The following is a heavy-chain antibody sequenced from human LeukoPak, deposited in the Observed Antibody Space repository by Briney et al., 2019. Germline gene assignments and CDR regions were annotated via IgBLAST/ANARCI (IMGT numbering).Heavy chain of an antibody. D-gene: IGHD6-19*01. Sequence: ASVKVSCKASGGTFSSDAISWVRQAPGQGLEWMGRIIPIFGTANYAQKFQGRVTITTDESTSTAYMELSSLRSEDTAVYYCARATVSGWSFDYWGQGTLVTVSS. J-gene: IGHJ4*02. V-gene: IGHV1-69*05. CDR2: IIPIFGTA. CDR1: GGTFSSDA. CDR3: ARATVSGWSFDY.